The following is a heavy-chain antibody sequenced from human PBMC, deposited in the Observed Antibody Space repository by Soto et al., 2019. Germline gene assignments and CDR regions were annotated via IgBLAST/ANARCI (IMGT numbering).Heavy chain of an antibody. CDR2: ISSSSTYI. CDR3: ARDRTPIAVAGPIDN. Sequence: GGSLRLSCAASGFTFISYTMNWVRQAPGKGLEWVSSISSSSTYIYYADSVKGRFTISRDNAKNSLYLQMNSLRAEDTAVYYCARDRTPIAVAGPIDNWGQGTLVTVSS. CDR1: GFTFISYT. D-gene: IGHD6-19*01. V-gene: IGHV3-21*01. J-gene: IGHJ4*02.